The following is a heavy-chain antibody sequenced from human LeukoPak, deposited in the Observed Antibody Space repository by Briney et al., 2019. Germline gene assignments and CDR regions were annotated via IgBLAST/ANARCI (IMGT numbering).Heavy chain of an antibody. D-gene: IGHD3-22*01. V-gene: IGHV4-39*07. CDR2: IYYSGNT. CDR1: GGSISSANYY. J-gene: IGHJ4*02. CDR3: ARDAYDSSGYSFDY. Sequence: SETLSLTCSVPGGSISSANYYWGWIRQPPGKGLEWIGSIYYSGNTYYNPSLKSRVTISVDLSMNHFSLRLTSVTAADTAVYYCARDAYDSSGYSFDYWGQGTLVTVSS.